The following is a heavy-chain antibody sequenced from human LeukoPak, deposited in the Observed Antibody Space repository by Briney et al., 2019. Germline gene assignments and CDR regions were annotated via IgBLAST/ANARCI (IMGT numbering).Heavy chain of an antibody. CDR3: ASEAERWLQSYDAFDI. J-gene: IGHJ3*02. CDR1: GGTFTSYA. D-gene: IGHD5-24*01. Sequence: SVKVSCKASGGTFTSYAISWVRQAPGQGLEWMGGIIPIFGTANYAQKFQGRVTITADESTSTAYMELSSLRSEDTAVYYCASEAERWLQSYDAFDIWGQGKMVTVSS. CDR2: IIPIFGTA. V-gene: IGHV1-69*01.